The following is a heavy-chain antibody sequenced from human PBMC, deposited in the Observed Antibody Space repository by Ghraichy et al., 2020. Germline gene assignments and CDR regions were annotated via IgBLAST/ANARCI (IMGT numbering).Heavy chain of an antibody. CDR2: ISGRGTSS. J-gene: IGHJ4*02. CDR1: GFTFSNYA. V-gene: IGHV3-23*01. Sequence: ESLNISCAVSGFTFSNYAMNWVRQAPGKGLEWVSAISGRGTSSYYPDSVKGRFTISRDNSKNTLYLQMNSLRAEDTAIYYCARTSENGDFDYWGQGTLVTVSS. CDR3: ARTSENGDFDY. D-gene: IGHD4-17*01.